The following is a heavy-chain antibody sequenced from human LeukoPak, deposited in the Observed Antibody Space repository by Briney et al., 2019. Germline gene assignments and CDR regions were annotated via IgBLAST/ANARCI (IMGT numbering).Heavy chain of an antibody. J-gene: IGHJ4*02. D-gene: IGHD6-13*01. CDR3: ARDWGLAAAGVLDY. V-gene: IGHV3-21*01. CDR1: GFTFSSYS. Sequence: PGGSLRLSCAVSGFTFSSYSMNWVRQAPGKGLEWVSSISTSSSYIYYTDSAKGRFTISRDSAKNSLYLQMNSLRAEDTAVYYCARDWGLAAAGVLDYWGQGTLVTVSS. CDR2: ISTSSSYI.